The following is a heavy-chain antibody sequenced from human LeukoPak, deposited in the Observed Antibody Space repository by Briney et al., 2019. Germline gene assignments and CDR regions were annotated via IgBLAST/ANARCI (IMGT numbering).Heavy chain of an antibody. CDR1: GGSISRTSYY. V-gene: IGHV4-39*01. D-gene: IGHD6-13*01. CDR2: IYYSGST. J-gene: IGHJ4*02. Sequence: SKTLSLTCIVSGGSISRTSYYWGWIRQPPGKGLEWIGSIYYSGSTYYNPSLKSRVTISVDASKNQFSLKLSSVTAADTAVYYCARLVGSSSWESDYWGQGTLVTVSS. CDR3: ARLVGSSSWESDY.